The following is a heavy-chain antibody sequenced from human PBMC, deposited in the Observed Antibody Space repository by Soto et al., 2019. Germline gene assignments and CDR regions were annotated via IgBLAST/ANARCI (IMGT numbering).Heavy chain of an antibody. Sequence: GASVKVSCKASGYTFTSYGISWVRQAPGQGLEWMGWISAYNGNTNYAQKLQGRVTMTTDTSTSTAYMELRSLRSDDTAVYYCARDLVVRGVEPYNWFDPWGQGTLVTVSS. CDR3: ARDLVVRGVEPYNWFDP. V-gene: IGHV1-18*01. CDR1: GYTFTSYG. J-gene: IGHJ5*02. CDR2: ISAYNGNT. D-gene: IGHD3-10*01.